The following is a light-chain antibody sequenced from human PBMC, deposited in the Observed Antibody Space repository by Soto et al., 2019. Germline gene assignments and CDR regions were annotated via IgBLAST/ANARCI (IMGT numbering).Light chain of an antibody. CDR2: DAS. Sequence: EIVMTHAPDTLSISPGERATLSCRASQSVSGNLAWYQQKPGQAPRLLIYDASTRATGIPARFSGSGSGTEFTLTINSLQSEDFTLYFCQQHNNWLITFGQGGLLEIK. V-gene: IGKV3-15*01. CDR3: QQHNNWLIT. J-gene: IGKJ5*01. CDR1: QSVSGN.